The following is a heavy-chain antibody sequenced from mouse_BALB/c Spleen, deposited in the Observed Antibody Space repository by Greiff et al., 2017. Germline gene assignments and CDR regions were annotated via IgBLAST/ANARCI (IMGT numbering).Heavy chain of an antibody. J-gene: IGHJ4*01. CDR3: ARSGEVRRGYAMDY. V-gene: IGHV5-17*02. D-gene: IGHD2-14*01. CDR2: ISSGSSTI. CDR1: GFTFSSFG. Sequence: EVQGVESGGGLVQPGGSRKLSCAASGFTFSSFGMHWVRQAPEKGLEWVAYISSGSSTIYYADTVKGRFTISRDNPKNTLFLQMTSLRSEDTAMYYCARSGEVRRGYAMDYWGQGTSVTVSS.